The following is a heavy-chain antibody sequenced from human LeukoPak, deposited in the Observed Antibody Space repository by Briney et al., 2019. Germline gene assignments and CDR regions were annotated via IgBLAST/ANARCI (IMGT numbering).Heavy chain of an antibody. V-gene: IGHV4-39*07. CDR2: IYYSGST. CDR1: GGSISSSSYY. CDR3: ARDFSVSAALPYYYYMDV. Sequence: NPSETLSLTCTVSGGSISSSSYYWGWIRQPPGRWLDWIGSIYYSGSTYYNQSLKSRVTISVETSKNQFSLKLSSVTAADTAVYYCARDFSVSAALPYYYYMDVWGKGTTVTVSS. D-gene: IGHD2-2*01. J-gene: IGHJ6*03.